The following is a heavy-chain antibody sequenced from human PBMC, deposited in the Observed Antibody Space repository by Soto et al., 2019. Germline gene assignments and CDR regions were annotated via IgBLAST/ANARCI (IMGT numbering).Heavy chain of an antibody. J-gene: IGHJ4*02. V-gene: IGHV3-11*06. CDR3: VKSGDNYNALDY. Sequence: TGGAVRLSCTASGFPLSDHYMSWIRQAPGKGLEWIGYSSNSGSFTRYADSVKGRFSISRDNAKNSLYLQINSLRGDDTAIYYCVKSGDNYNALDYWGQGTPVTVSS. D-gene: IGHD1-1*01. CDR1: GFPLSDHY. CDR2: SSNSGSFT.